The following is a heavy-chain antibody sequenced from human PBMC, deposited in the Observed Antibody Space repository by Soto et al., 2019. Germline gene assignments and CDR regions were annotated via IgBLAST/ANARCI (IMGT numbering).Heavy chain of an antibody. CDR3: AEGDGYNGIDY. D-gene: IGHD5-12*01. Sequence: SVKVPCKASGGSFSSYAIAWVRQAPGQGLEWMGGIIPIFGTANYAQKFQCRVTITADESTSTAYMELSSLRSEDTAVYYCAEGDGYNGIDYWGQGTLVTVSS. CDR2: IIPIFGTA. J-gene: IGHJ4*02. CDR1: GGSFSSYA. V-gene: IGHV1-69*13.